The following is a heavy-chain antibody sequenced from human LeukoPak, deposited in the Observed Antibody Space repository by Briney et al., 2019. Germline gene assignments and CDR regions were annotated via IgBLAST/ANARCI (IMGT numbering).Heavy chain of an antibody. D-gene: IGHD3-10*01. CDR1: GFTFSSYS. CDR3: AKGGRITMLRGVQRDHYFDY. V-gene: IGHV3-48*01. Sequence: GGSLRLSCAASGFTFSSYSMNWVRQAPGKGLEWVSYISSSSSTIYYADSVKGRFTISRDNAKNSLYLQMNSLRAEDTAVYYCAKGGRITMLRGVQRDHYFDYWGRGTLVTVSS. J-gene: IGHJ4*02. CDR2: ISSSSSTI.